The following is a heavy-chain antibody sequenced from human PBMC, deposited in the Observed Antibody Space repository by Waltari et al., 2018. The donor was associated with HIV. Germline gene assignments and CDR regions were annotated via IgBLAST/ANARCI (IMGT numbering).Heavy chain of an antibody. J-gene: IGHJ3*02. V-gene: IGHV1-2*02. CDR2: IDPDTGDT. CDR3: ARQMTFYDAFDI. Sequence: QVQLVQSGAEVRKPGASVKVSCKTSGYTFTGYYMHWVRQAPGQGLEWMGWIDPDTGDTNYAEKFQGRVTMTRDTSITTVHVDLRGLRSDDTAMYYCARQMTFYDAFDIWGQGTMVTVSS. CDR1: GYTFTGYY.